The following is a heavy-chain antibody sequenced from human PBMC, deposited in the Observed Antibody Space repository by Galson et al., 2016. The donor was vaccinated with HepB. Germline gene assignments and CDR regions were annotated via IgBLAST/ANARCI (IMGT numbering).Heavy chain of an antibody. CDR3: AKVTYYDYDSRGLEVDYGMDV. J-gene: IGHJ6*02. V-gene: IGHV3-23*01. CDR1: GFTFSNYA. CDR2: ISGSGGST. D-gene: IGHD3-22*01. Sequence: SLRLSCAASGFTFSNYAMSWVRQAPGKGLEWVSGISGSGGSTYYADSVKGRFTISRDNSEDTLYVQMNSLRAEDTAVYYCAKVTYYDYDSRGLEVDYGMDVWGQGTTVTVSS.